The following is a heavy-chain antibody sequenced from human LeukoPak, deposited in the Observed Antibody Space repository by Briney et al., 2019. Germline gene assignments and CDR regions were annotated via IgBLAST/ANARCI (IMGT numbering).Heavy chain of an antibody. CDR2: IYPPDSDT. CDR1: GYNFTTYW. CDR3: ARRGVGGDGYSDY. D-gene: IGHD5-24*01. V-gene: IGHV5-51*01. Sequence: GESLKISCQASGYNFTTYWIAWVRQMPGKGLEWMGIIYPPDSDTRYSPSFQGQVTISVDKSINTAYLQWTSLKASDTAMYFCARRGVGGDGYSDYWGQGTLVTVSS. J-gene: IGHJ4*02.